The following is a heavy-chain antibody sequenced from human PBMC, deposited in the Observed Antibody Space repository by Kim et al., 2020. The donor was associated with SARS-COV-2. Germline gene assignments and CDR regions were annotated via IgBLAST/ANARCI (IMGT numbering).Heavy chain of an antibody. CDR3: ARYHL. Sequence: INGDGSITSYADSVKGRFTISRDNAKNTLYLQMNSLRTENTAVCYCARYHLGGQGTLVTVSS. J-gene: IGHJ4*02. V-gene: IGHV3-74*01. CDR2: INGDGSIT.